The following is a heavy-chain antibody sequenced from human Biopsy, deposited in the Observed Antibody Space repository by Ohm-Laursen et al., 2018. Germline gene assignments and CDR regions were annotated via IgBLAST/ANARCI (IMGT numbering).Heavy chain of an antibody. Sequence: TLSLTCTVSSDSINSSYWSWIRQAPGKGLEWIGFISNSGNTNYSPSLKSRVTISADTSKNQFSLKLGSVTVADTAVFYCARRGSGGRSFDYWGQGSLVTVSS. CDR1: SDSINSSY. CDR2: ISNSGNT. CDR3: ARRGSGGRSFDY. V-gene: IGHV4-59*08. J-gene: IGHJ4*02. D-gene: IGHD2-15*01.